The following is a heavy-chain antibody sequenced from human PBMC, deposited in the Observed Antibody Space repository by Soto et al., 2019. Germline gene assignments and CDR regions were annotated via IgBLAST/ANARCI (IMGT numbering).Heavy chain of an antibody. CDR1: GGSISSGGYY. D-gene: IGHD6-13*01. CDR3: ASLQVPGNFDY. Sequence: SETLSLTCTVSGGSISSGGYYLSWIRHPPGKGLEWIANLYYSWDTYSHPSLRSRLTVSVDTSKNQFSLKLTSLTAADTAMYYCASLQVPGNFDYWGQGTLVTVSS. V-gene: IGHV4-39*01. J-gene: IGHJ4*02. CDR2: LYYSWDT.